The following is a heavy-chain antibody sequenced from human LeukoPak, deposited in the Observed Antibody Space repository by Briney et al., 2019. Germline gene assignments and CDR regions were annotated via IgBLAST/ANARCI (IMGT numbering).Heavy chain of an antibody. CDR2: INHSGST. CDR3: ARLTASSGSDY. V-gene: IGHV4-34*01. J-gene: IGHJ4*02. D-gene: IGHD6-25*01. Sequence: SETLSLTCAVYGGSFSGYYWSWIRQPPGKGLEWIGEINHSGSTNYNPSLKNRVTISVDTSKNQFSLKLSSVTAADTAVYYCARLTASSGSDYWGQGTLVTVSS. CDR1: GGSFSGYY.